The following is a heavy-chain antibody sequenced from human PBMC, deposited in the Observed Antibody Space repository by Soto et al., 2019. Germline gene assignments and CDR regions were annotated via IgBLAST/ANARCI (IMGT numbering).Heavy chain of an antibody. CDR2: INAGNGNT. CDR3: ARDPDYGDYGTSPADDY. J-gene: IGHJ4*02. D-gene: IGHD4-17*01. Sequence: ASVKVSCKASGYTFTSYAMHWVRQAPGQRLEWMGWINAGNGNTKYSQKFRGRVTITRDTSASTAYMELSSLRSEDTAVYYCARDPDYGDYGTSPADDYWGQGTLVTVS. V-gene: IGHV1-3*01. CDR1: GYTFTSYA.